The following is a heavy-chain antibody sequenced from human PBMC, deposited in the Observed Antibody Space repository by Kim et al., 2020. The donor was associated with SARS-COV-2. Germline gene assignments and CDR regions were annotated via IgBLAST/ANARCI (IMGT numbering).Heavy chain of an antibody. V-gene: IGHV3-21*04. CDR2: ISSSSSYI. CDR3: ARDNGRVDTAMVRG. D-gene: IGHD5-18*01. CDR1: GFTFSSYS. J-gene: IGHJ4*02. Sequence: GGSLRLSCAASGFTFSSYSMNWVRQAPGKGLEWVSSISSSSSYIYYADSVKGRFTISRDNAKNSLYLQMNSLRAEDTAVYYCARDNGRVDTAMVRGWGQGTLVTVSS.